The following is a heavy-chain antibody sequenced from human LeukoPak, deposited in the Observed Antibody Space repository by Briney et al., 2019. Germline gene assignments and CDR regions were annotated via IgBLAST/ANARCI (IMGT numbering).Heavy chain of an antibody. CDR1: GFTFSSYW. CDR3: ARENFQY. J-gene: IGHJ4*02. Sequence: GGSLRLSCAASGFTFSSYWMNWVRQAPGKGLEWVANIKPDGSDESYVDSVKGRFTISRDNAKNSLYLQMNSLRAEDTAVYYCARENFQYWAQGTLVTVSS. V-gene: IGHV3-7*04. CDR2: IKPDGSDE.